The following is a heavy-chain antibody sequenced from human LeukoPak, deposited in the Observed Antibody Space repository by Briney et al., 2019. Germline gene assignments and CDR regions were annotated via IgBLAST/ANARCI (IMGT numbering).Heavy chain of an antibody. V-gene: IGHV3-48*03. D-gene: IGHD3-3*01. CDR2: ISSSGSTI. J-gene: IGHJ5*02. CDR3: ARGPEAIFGGP. Sequence: GGSLRLSCAASGFTFSSYEMNWVRQAPGKGLEWVSYISSSGSTIYCADSVKGRFTISRDNAKNSLYLQMNSLRAEDTAVYYCARGPEAIFGGPWGQGTLVTVSS. CDR1: GFTFSSYE.